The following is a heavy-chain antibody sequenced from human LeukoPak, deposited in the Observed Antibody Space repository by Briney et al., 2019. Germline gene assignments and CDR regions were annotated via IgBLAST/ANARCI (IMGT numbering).Heavy chain of an antibody. Sequence: SETLSLTCTVSGGSISSYYWSWIRQPPGKGLEWIGYIYYSGSTNYNPSLKSRVTISVDTSKNQFSLKLSSVTAADTAVYYCARVDPDGSSTLEVFDYWGQGTLVTVSS. V-gene: IGHV4-59*01. CDR1: GGSISSYY. CDR2: IYYSGST. J-gene: IGHJ4*02. CDR3: ARVDPDGSSTLEVFDY. D-gene: IGHD6-6*01.